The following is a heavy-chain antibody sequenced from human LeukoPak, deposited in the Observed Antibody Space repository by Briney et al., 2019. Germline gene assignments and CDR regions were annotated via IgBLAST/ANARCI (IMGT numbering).Heavy chain of an antibody. CDR1: GFTFSSYA. D-gene: IGHD3-22*01. J-gene: IGHJ4*02. Sequence: GGSLRLSCAASGFTFSSYAMSWVRQAPGKGLEWVSAISGSGGSTYYADSVKGRFTTSRDNSKNTLYLQMNSLRAEDTAVYYCAKAWYYYDSSGYLIDYWGQGTLVTVSS. CDR2: ISGSGGST. CDR3: AKAWYYYDSSGYLIDY. V-gene: IGHV3-23*01.